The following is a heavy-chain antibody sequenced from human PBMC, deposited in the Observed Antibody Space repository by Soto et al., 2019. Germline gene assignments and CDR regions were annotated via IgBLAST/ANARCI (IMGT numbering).Heavy chain of an antibody. V-gene: IGHV1-18*01. CDR2: ISAYNGNT. CDR1: GYIFINYG. J-gene: IGHJ6*02. CDR3: ASGPYYSDYYYGMDV. Sequence: ASVKVSCKASGYIFINYGISWVRQAPGQGLEWMGWISAYNGNTNYAQKLQGRVTMTTDTSTSTAYMELRSLRPDDTAVYYCASGPYYSDYYYGMDVWGQGTTVTVSS. D-gene: IGHD1-26*01.